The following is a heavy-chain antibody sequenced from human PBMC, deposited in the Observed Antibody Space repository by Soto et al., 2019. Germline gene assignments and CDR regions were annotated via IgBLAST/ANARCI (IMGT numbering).Heavy chain of an antibody. CDR1: GFTFSSHG. V-gene: IGHV3-33*01. CDR3: ARDPASSMDV. D-gene: IGHD6-25*01. CDR2: IWYDGSKK. J-gene: IGHJ6*02. Sequence: QVQLVESGGGVVQPGRSLRLSCAASGFTFSSHGMHWVRQAPGKGLEWVAVIWYDGSKKYYAGSVKGRFTISRDDSKHTLYLEMNSLRAEDTAVYYCARDPASSMDVWGQGTTVIVSS.